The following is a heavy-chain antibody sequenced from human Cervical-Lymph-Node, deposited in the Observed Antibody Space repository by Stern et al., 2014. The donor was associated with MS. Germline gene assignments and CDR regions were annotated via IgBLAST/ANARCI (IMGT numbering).Heavy chain of an antibody. CDR3: ARESGNTAEYFHH. CDR2: IWYDGSKE. CDR1: GFTFSSYG. V-gene: IGHV3-33*01. J-gene: IGHJ1*01. D-gene: IGHD4-23*01. Sequence: DQLVESGGGVVQPGRSLRLSCAASGFTFSSYGMHWVRQAPGKGLEWVAVIWYDGSKEYYADSVKCRFTISRDNSKNTLYLLMNSLRAEDTAVYYCARESGNTAEYFHHWGQGTLVTVSS.